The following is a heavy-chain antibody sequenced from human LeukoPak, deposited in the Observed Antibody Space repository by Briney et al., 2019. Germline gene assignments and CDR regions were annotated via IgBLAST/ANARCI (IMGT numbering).Heavy chain of an antibody. D-gene: IGHD6-13*01. CDR2: IKHDGTEQ. J-gene: IGHJ3*02. Sequence: PGGSLRLSCAASGFIFSSHWMSWVRQAPGKGLEWVANIKHDGTEQYYVDSVKGRFTISRDNAKNSLSLQMNSLRAEDTAMYFCARIKYNSNWWEAFDIWGQGTMVTVSS. CDR1: GFIFSSHW. CDR3: ARIKYNSNWWEAFDI. V-gene: IGHV3-7*04.